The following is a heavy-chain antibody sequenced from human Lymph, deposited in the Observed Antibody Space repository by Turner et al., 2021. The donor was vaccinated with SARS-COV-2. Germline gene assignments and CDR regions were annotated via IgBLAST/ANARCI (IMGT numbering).Heavy chain of an antibody. CDR1: GFTFVEFA. CDR2: STWNSGTI. Sequence: EVQLVDCGGGVVQPGSSLRLSCSASGFTFVEFAMHWVRQAPGNGLEWVAGSTWNSGTIGYADSVKGRFTISRDNAKNSLYLQMNSLRAEDTALYYCEKDVYRCTFRDHYYGMNVWGQGTTVTVSS. CDR3: EKDVYRCTFRDHYYGMNV. D-gene: IGHD1-26*01. J-gene: IGHJ6*02. V-gene: IGHV3-9*01.